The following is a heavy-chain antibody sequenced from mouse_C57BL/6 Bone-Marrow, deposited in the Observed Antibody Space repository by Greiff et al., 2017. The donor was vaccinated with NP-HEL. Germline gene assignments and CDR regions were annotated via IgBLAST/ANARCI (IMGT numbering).Heavy chain of an antibody. J-gene: IGHJ3*01. CDR2: ISSGGSYT. Sequence: EVQRVESGGDLVKPGGSLKLSCAASGFTFSSYGMSWVRQTPDKRLEWVATISSGGSYTYYPESVKGRFTISRDNAKNTLYLQMSSLKSEDTAMYYCARRDYDYDGAWFAYWGQGTLVTVSA. CDR1: GFTFSSYG. D-gene: IGHD2-4*01. V-gene: IGHV5-6*01. CDR3: ARRDYDYDGAWFAY.